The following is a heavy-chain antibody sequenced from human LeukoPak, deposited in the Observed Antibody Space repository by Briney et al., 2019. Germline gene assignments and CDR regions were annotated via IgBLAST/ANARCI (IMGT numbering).Heavy chain of an antibody. V-gene: IGHV3-23*01. D-gene: IGHD3-10*01. CDR1: GFTFSSYA. J-gene: IGHJ4*02. CDR3: AKPRGSGSYYNGGAFDY. Sequence: GGSLRLSCAASGFTFSSYAMSWVRQAPGKGLKWVSAISGSGGSTYYADSVKGRFTISRDNSKNTLYLKMNSLRAEDTAVYYCAKPRGSGSYYNGGAFDYWGQGTLVTVSS. CDR2: ISGSGGST.